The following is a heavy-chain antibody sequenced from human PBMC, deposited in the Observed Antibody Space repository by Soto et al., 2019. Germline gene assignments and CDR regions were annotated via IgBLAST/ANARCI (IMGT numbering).Heavy chain of an antibody. CDR3: ARDLEFAAVGGGLDY. J-gene: IGHJ4*02. CDR1: GFTFSSYW. CDR2: IKQDGSEK. V-gene: IGHV3-7*01. Sequence: GGSLRLSCAASGFTFSSYWMSWVRQAPGKGLEWVANIKQDGSEKYYVDSVKGRFTISRDNAKNSLYLQMNSLRAEDTAVYYCARDLEFAAVGGGLDYWGQGTLVTVSS. D-gene: IGHD3-16*01.